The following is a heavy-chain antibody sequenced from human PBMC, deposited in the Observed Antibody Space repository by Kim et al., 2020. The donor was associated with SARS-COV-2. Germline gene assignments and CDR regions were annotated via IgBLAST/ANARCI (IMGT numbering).Heavy chain of an antibody. D-gene: IGHD5-18*01. CDR2: INHSGST. V-gene: IGHV4-34*01. J-gene: IGHJ4*02. Sequence: SETLSLTCAVYGGSFSGYYWSWIRQPPGKGLEWIGEINHSGSTNYNPSLKSRVTISVDTSKNQFSLKLSSVTAADTAVYYCARGRTAMATFDYCGQGTLV. CDR1: GGSFSGYY. CDR3: ARGRTAMATFDY.